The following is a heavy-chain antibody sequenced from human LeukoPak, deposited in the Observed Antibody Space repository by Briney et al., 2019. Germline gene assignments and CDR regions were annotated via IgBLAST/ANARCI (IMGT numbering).Heavy chain of an antibody. CDR3: ARDSCSGGSCYSDY. V-gene: IGHV4-38-2*02. CDR1: GYSISGGYH. Sequence: SETLSLTCTVSGYSISGGYHWGWIRQPPGKVLEWLGRIYHDGSTYYNPSLKSRVTMSVDTSKTQVSLKLKSVTAADTALYYCARDSCSGGSCYSDYWGQGTLVTVSS. J-gene: IGHJ4*02. D-gene: IGHD2-15*01. CDR2: IYHDGST.